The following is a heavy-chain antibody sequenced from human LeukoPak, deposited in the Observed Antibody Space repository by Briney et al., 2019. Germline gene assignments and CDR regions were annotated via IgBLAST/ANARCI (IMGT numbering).Heavy chain of an antibody. J-gene: IGHJ4*02. V-gene: IGHV3-48*04. Sequence: GSLRLSCAGSEFTFGGYGMHWFRQTPGKGLEWVSFISSSSSTIYYADSVKGRFTISRDNAKNSLYLRMNSLRAEDTAVYYCARDRGGSYSAIDYWGQGTLVTVSS. CDR2: ISSSSSTI. CDR3: ARDRGGSYSAIDY. CDR1: EFTFGGYG. D-gene: IGHD1-26*01.